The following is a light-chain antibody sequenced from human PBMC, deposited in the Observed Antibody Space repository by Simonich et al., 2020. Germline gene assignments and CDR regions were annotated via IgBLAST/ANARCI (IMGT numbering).Light chain of an antibody. V-gene: IGKV3-15*01. Sequence: EIVMTQSPATLSVSPGERATLSCRTSQRGPSNLAWYQQKPGQAPRLLIYGASTRATGIPARFSGSGSGTEFTLTISSLQSEDFAVYYCQQYNNWWTFGQGTKVEIK. CDR3: QQYNNWWT. CDR2: GAS. J-gene: IGKJ1*01. CDR1: QRGPSN.